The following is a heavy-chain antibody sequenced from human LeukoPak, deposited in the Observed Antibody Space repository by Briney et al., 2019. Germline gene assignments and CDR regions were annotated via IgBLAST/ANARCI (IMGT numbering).Heavy chain of an antibody. CDR2: IHYSGST. V-gene: IGHV4-59*08. J-gene: IGHJ3*02. CDR1: GGSISSYH. CDR3: ARSVSWGLLVRDDAFDI. D-gene: IGHD2-21*01. Sequence: SETLSLTCTVSGGSISSYHWIWIRQPPGKGLEWIGYIHYSGSTNYNPSLKSRVTTSVDTSKKQFSLKLRSVTAAETAVYYCARSVSWGLLVRDDAFDIWGQGTMVTVSS.